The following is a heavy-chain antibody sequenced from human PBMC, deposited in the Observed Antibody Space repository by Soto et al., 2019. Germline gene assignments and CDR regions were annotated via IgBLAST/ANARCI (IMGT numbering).Heavy chain of an antibody. CDR1: GFTFSNYA. Sequence: EVQMLESGGGLAQPGGSLRLSCEASGFTFSNYAMSWVRQAPGKGLEWVSAISGSGGSRYYADSVKGRFTISRDNSKNTLYLQMNSLRAEYTADYYCAKDKGSGYDYHDYWGQGTLVTVSS. CDR2: ISGSGGSR. V-gene: IGHV3-23*01. D-gene: IGHD5-12*01. J-gene: IGHJ4*02. CDR3: AKDKGSGYDYHDY.